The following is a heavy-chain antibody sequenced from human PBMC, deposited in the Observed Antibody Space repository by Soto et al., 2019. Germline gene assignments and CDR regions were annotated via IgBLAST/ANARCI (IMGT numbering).Heavy chain of an antibody. V-gene: IGHV4-34*01. J-gene: IGHJ4*01. CDR1: GGSFSGYY. D-gene: IGHD2-8*02. CDR3: QSLGVYDTMFDD. Sequence: SETLSLTCAVYGGSFSGYYWSWIRQPPGKGLEWIGEINHSGTTNYNPSLKSRDTISVDTSKNQFSLKLTSVTAADTAVYYCQSLGVYDTMFDDWGHGSLVTVSS. CDR2: INHSGTT.